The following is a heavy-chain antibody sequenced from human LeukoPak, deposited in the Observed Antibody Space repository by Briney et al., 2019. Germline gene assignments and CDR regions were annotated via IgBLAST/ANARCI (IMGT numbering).Heavy chain of an antibody. CDR1: GGSISSGGYY. D-gene: IGHD3-10*01. Sequence: SETLSLTCTVSGGSISSGGYYWSWIRQHPGKGLEWIGYIYYSGSTYYNPSLKSRVTISVDTSKNQFSLKLSSVTAADTAVYYCARVGGSNYYYYGMDVWGQGTTVTVSS. V-gene: IGHV4-31*03. CDR2: IYYSGST. J-gene: IGHJ6*02. CDR3: ARVGGSNYYYYGMDV.